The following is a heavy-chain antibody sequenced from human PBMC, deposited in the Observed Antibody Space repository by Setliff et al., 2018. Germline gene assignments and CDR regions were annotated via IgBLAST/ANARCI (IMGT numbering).Heavy chain of an antibody. V-gene: IGHV4-59*08. J-gene: IGHJ6*04. Sequence: SETLSLTCSVSGASITSSYWSWIRQPPGKGLEWIAYIHNNGRIKYNPALKSRFTISLDTSKNQFSLNLNSATAADTAVYYWARLALSFDSAWDVWGKGTTVTVSS. CDR3: ARLALSFDSAWDV. D-gene: IGHD3-9*01. CDR1: GASITSSY. CDR2: IHNNGRI.